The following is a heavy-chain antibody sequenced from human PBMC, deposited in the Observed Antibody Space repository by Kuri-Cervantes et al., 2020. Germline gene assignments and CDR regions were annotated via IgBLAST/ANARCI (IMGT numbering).Heavy chain of an antibody. D-gene: IGHD3-3*01. Sequence: GESLKISCAASGFTFSSYGMHWVRQAPGKGLEWVAVIWYDGSNKYYADSVKGRFTISRDNSKNTLYLQMNSLRAEDTAVYYCAREDTYYDFWSGYNNWFDPWGQGTLVTVSS. CDR3: AREDTYYDFWSGYNNWFDP. CDR1: GFTFSSYG. CDR2: IWYDGSNK. J-gene: IGHJ5*02. V-gene: IGHV3-33*01.